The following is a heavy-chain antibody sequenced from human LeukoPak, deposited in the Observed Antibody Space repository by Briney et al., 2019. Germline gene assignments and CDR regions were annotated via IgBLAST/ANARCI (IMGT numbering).Heavy chain of an antibody. J-gene: IGHJ3*02. Sequence: PSETLSLTCTVSGGSISSGNYYWSWIRQPAGKGLEWIGRIYTIGSTNYNPSLESRVTISVDTSKKQFSLKLSSVTAADTAVYYCARSPITGTISDAFDIWGQGTMVIVSS. V-gene: IGHV4-61*02. CDR1: GGSISSGNYY. CDR2: IYTIGST. CDR3: ARSPITGTISDAFDI. D-gene: IGHD1-20*01.